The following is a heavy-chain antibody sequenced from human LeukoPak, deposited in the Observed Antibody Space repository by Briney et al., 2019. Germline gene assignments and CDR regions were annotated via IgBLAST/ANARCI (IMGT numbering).Heavy chain of an antibody. CDR2: IYYSGST. CDR1: GGSISSYY. J-gene: IGHJ3*02. V-gene: IGHV4-59*08. CDR3: ARPRILTRFGIAVAGWDAFDI. D-gene: IGHD6-19*01. Sequence: PSETLSLTCTVSGGSISSYYWSWIRQPPGKGLEWIGYIYYSGSTNYNPSLKSRVTISVDTSKNQFSLKLSSVTAADTAVYYCARPRILTRFGIAVAGWDAFDIWGQGTMVTVSS.